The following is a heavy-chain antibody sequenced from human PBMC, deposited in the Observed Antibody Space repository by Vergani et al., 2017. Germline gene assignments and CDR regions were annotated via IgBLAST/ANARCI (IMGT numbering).Heavy chain of an antibody. J-gene: IGHJ5*02. CDR1: GYSISSGYY. Sequence: QVQLQESGPGLVKPSETLSLTCTVSGYSISSGYYWGWIRQPPGKGLEWIGSIYHSGSTYYNPSLKRRVTISVDTSKNQFSLKLSSVTAADTAVYYCARPGTTDPWAREPWSPSPQ. CDR3: ARPGTTDP. V-gene: IGHV4-38-2*02. CDR2: IYHSGST. D-gene: IGHD1-14*01.